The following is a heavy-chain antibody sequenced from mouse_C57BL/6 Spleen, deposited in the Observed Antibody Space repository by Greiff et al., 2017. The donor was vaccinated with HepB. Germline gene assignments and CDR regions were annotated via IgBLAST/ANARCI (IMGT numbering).Heavy chain of an antibody. J-gene: IGHJ1*03. Sequence: EVKLQESEGGLVQPGSSMKLSCTASGFTFSDYYMAWVRQVPEKGLEWVANINYDGSSTYYLDSLKSRFIISRDNAKNILYLQMSSLKSEDTATYYCARGYYGSSYWYFDVWGTGTTVTVSS. D-gene: IGHD1-1*01. CDR3: ARGYYGSSYWYFDV. V-gene: IGHV5-16*01. CDR1: GFTFSDYY. CDR2: INYDGSST.